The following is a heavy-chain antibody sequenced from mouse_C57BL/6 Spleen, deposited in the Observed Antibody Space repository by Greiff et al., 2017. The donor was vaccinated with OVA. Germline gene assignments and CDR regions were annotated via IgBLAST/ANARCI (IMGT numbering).Heavy chain of an antibody. Sequence: EVQGVESGGGLVQPGGSLSLSCAASGFTFTDYYMSWVRQPPGKALEWLGFIRNKANGYTTEYSASVKGRFTISRDNSQSILYRQMNALRAEDSATYYCARSYGNFYAMDYWGQGTSVTVSS. CDR3: ARSYGNFYAMDY. CDR1: GFTFTDYY. CDR2: IRNKANGYTT. J-gene: IGHJ4*01. D-gene: IGHD2-1*01. V-gene: IGHV7-3*01.